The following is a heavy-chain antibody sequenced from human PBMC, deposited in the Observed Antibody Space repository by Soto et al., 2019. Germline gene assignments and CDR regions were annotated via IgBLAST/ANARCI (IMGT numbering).Heavy chain of an antibody. CDR1: GFIFSRYA. CDR3: VRSRSGAVPDSFGY. J-gene: IGHJ4*02. V-gene: IGHV3-30-3*01. CDR2: ISKDGSVK. D-gene: IGHD3-3*01. Sequence: QVELVESGGRVVQPGGSLRLSCAASGFIFSRYAIHWVRQAPGKGLEWVAVISKDGSVKYYTDSVRGRFTISRDKSKNTGSLEMNNMRDDDTGVFYCVRSRSGAVPDSFGYWGQGTRVTVSS.